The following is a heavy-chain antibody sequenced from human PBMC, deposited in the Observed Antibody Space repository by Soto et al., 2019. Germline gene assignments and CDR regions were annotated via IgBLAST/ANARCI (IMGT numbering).Heavy chain of an antibody. CDR3: ARECCLNDCSGGSSNTAFHY. Sequence: GASVKVSCKASGYTFTGYYMHWVRQAPGQGLEWMGWINPNSGGTNYAQKFQGWVTMTRDTSISTAYMELSRLRSDDTAVYYCARECCLNDCSGGSSNTAFHYWGQGTLVTVSS. V-gene: IGHV1-2*04. J-gene: IGHJ4*02. CDR2: INPNSGGT. D-gene: IGHD2-15*01. CDR1: GYTFTGYY.